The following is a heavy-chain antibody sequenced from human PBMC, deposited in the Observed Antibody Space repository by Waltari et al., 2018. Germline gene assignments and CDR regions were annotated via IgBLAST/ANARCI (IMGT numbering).Heavy chain of an antibody. J-gene: IGHJ3*02. V-gene: IGHV1-69-2*01. CDR1: GYTFPHYY. CDR2: GDPEDGET. Sequence: EVQLVQSGAGVKKPGATVKISCKASGYTFPHYYMHWVQQAAGKGVDGRGRGDPEDGETINAEKFQGRVTITADKSTNTAYMTQSSLRSEETAVYYCATGYSSSLDDAFDIWGQGTMVTVSS. D-gene: IGHD6-13*01. CDR3: ATGYSSSLDDAFDI.